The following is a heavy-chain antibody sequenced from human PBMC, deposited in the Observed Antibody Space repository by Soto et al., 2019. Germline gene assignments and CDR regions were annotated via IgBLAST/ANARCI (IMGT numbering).Heavy chain of an antibody. CDR3: ARARFCSSTSCYFSYYYGMDV. D-gene: IGHD2-2*01. V-gene: IGHV3-30-3*01. CDR1: GFTFSSYA. Sequence: GGSLRLSCAASGFTFSSYAMHWVRQAPGKGLEWVAVISYDGSNKYYADSVKGRFTISRDNSKNTLYLQMNSLGAEDTAVYYCARARFCSSTSCYFSYYYGMDVWGQGTTVTVSS. J-gene: IGHJ6*02. CDR2: ISYDGSNK.